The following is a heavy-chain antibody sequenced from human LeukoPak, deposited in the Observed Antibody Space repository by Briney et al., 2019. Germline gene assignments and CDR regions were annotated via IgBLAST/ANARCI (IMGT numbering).Heavy chain of an antibody. D-gene: IGHD4-23*01. V-gene: IGHV3-30*02. CDR2: IRYDGSNK. CDR1: GFTFSSYG. J-gene: IGHJ3*02. CDR3: ANLRLRWSSSGAFDI. Sequence: GGSLRLSCAASGFTFSSYGMHWVRQAPGKGLEWVAFIRYDGSNKYYADSVKGRFTISRDNSKNTLYLQMNSLRAEDTAVYYCANLRLRWSSSGAFDIWGQGTMVAVSS.